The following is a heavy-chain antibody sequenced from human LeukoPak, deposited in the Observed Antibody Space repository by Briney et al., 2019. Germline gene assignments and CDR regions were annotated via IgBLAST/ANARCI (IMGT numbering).Heavy chain of an antibody. CDR2: IVVGSVNT. Sequence: SVKVSCKASGFTFTSSAVQWVRQARGQRLEWIGWIVVGSVNTNYAQKFQERVTITRDMSTSTAYMELSSLRSEDTAVYYCAADPSMIVENYYYGMDVWGQGTTVTVSS. CDR1: GFTFTSSA. D-gene: IGHD3-22*01. V-gene: IGHV1-58*01. J-gene: IGHJ6*02. CDR3: AADPSMIVENYYYGMDV.